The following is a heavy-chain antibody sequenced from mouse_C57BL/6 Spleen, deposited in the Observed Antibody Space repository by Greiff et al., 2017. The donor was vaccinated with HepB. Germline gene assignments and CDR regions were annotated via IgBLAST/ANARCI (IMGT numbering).Heavy chain of an antibody. CDR3: ARPDYYGSYYFDY. V-gene: IGHV1-26*01. CDR1: GYTFTDYY. J-gene: IGHJ2*01. CDR2: INPNNGGT. D-gene: IGHD1-1*01. Sequence: EVQLQQSGPELVKPGASVKISCKASGYTFTDYYMNWVKQSHGKSLEWIGDINPNNGGTSYNQKFKGKATLTVDKSSSTAYMELRSLTSGDSAVYYCARPDYYGSYYFDYWGQGTTLTVSS.